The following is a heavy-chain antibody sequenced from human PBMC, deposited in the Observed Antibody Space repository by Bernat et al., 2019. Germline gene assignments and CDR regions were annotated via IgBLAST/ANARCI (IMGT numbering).Heavy chain of an antibody. Sequence: EVQLVESGGGLVQPGGSLRLSCAASGFTFSSYWMSWVRQAPGKGLEWVANINQDGSEKYYVDSVKGQFTISRDNSQKSLYLQMNSLRAEDTAVYYCARSPRTGDVDYWGQGTLVTVSS. CDR2: INQDGSEK. CDR1: GFTFSSYW. CDR3: ARSPRTGDVDY. D-gene: IGHD7-27*01. J-gene: IGHJ4*02. V-gene: IGHV3-7*03.